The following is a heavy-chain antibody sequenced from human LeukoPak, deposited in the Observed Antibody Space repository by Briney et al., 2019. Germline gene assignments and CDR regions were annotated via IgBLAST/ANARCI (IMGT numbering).Heavy chain of an antibody. J-gene: IGHJ4*02. CDR3: ARGDWNDGDRFDC. CDR2: INPNSGGT. CDR1: GYTFTGYY. V-gene: IGHV1-2*02. Sequence: ASVKVSCRASGYTFTGYYMHWVRQSPGQGLEWMGWINPNSGGTNYAQKFQGRVTMTRDTSISTAYMELSRLRSDDTAVYYCARGDWNDGDRFDCWGQGTLVTVSS. D-gene: IGHD1-1*01.